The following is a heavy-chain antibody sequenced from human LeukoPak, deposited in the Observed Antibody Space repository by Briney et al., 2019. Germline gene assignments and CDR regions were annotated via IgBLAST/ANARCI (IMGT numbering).Heavy chain of an antibody. CDR2: IYYSGST. V-gene: IGHV4-30-4*08. D-gene: IGHD6-19*01. CDR1: VGSIISSAYY. J-gene: IGHJ4*02. CDR3: VRTEVSSGSEDY. Sequence: PSQTLSLTCTVSVGSIISSAYYWSWIRQPPGKGLEWIGYIYYSGSTYYNPSLKSQVTISLDTSKNQFSLKLSSVTAADTAVYYCVRTEVSSGSEDYWGQGTLVTVSS.